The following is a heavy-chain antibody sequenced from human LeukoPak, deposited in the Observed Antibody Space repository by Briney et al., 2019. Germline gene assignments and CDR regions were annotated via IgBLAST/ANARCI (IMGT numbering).Heavy chain of an antibody. CDR2: ISSSSSYI. D-gene: IGHD6-13*01. CDR1: GFTFSSYS. V-gene: IGHV3-21*01. J-gene: IGHJ4*02. CDR3: AREVAAAAPGYADY. Sequence: GSLRLSCAASGFTFSSYSMNWVRQAPGKGLEWVSSISSSSSYIYYADPVKGRFTISRDNAKNSLYLQMNSLRAEDTAVYYCAREVAAAAPGYADYWGQGTLVTVSS.